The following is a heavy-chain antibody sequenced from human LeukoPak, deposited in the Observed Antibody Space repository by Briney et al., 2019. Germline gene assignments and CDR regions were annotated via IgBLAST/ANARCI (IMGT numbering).Heavy chain of an antibody. V-gene: IGHV3-30*04. CDR2: ISYDGSNK. CDR3: ARARSSYGYGDAFDI. D-gene: IGHD5-18*01. CDR1: GFTFSSYA. J-gene: IGHJ3*02. Sequence: GGSLRLSCAASGFTFSSYARHWVRQAPGKGLEWVAVISYDGSNKYYADSVKGRFTISRDNSKNTMYLQMNSLRAEDTAVYYCARARSSYGYGDAFDIWGQGTMVTVSS.